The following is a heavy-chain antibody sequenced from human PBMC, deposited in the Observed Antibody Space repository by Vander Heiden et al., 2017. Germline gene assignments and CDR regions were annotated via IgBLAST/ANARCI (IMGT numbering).Heavy chain of an antibody. CDR3: AKKLYSTNYDY. CDR1: GFTFSSYA. D-gene: IGHD6-13*01. Sequence: EVQLLESGGGLVQPGGSLRLSCAASGFTFSSYAMGWVRQAPGKGLDCVSTISGNGDLTHYADSVEGRFTISRDNSKNAVYLQMSSLRAEDTAVYYCAKKLYSTNYDYWGQGTLVTVSS. CDR2: ISGNGDLT. V-gene: IGHV3-23*01. J-gene: IGHJ4*02.